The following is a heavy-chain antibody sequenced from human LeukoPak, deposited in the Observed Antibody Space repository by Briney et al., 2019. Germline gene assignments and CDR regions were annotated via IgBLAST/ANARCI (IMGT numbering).Heavy chain of an antibody. CDR1: GGSISSGGYY. D-gene: IGHD1-14*01. Sequence: SETLSLTCTVSGGSISSGGYYWSWIRQHPGKGLEWIGYIYYSGSTYYNPSLKSRVTISVDTSKNQFSLKLSSVTAADTAVYYCARDTYQARPEGDDAFDIWGPGTMVTVSS. J-gene: IGHJ3*02. CDR2: IYYSGST. CDR3: ARDTYQARPEGDDAFDI. V-gene: IGHV4-31*03.